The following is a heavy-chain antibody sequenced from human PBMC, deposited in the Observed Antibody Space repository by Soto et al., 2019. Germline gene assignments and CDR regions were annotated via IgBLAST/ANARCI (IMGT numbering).Heavy chain of an antibody. V-gene: IGHV3-9*01. D-gene: IGHD3-16*01. J-gene: IGHJ6*02. Sequence: SLRLSCAASGFTFDDYAMHWVRQAPGKGLEWVSGISWNSGSIGYADSVKGRFTISRDNAKNSLYLQMNSLRAEDTALYYCAKDSFGNSNYYYYGMDVWGQGTTVTVSS. CDR3: AKDSFGNSNYYYYGMDV. CDR1: GFTFDDYA. CDR2: ISWNSGSI.